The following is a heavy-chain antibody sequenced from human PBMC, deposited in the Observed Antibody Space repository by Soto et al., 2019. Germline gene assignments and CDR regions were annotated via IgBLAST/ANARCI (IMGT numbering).Heavy chain of an antibody. D-gene: IGHD3-10*01. CDR3: ARGQARETNSYHYGLDV. J-gene: IGHJ6*02. CDR2: INSDGTST. Sequence: GGSLRLSCTASGFTFSSYWMHWVRQAPGKGLVWVSRINSDGTSTNYADSVKGRFTISRDNAKNTLYLELNYLRDDTAVYYCARGQARETNSYHYGLDVWGQGT. CDR1: GFTFSSYW. V-gene: IGHV3-74*01.